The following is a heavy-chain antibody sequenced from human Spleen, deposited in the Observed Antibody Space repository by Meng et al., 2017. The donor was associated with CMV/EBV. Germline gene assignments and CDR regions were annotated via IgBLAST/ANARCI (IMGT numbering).Heavy chain of an antibody. J-gene: IGHJ4*02. V-gene: IGHV3-30*02. CDR1: GFTFSSYG. Sequence: GESLKISCAASGFTFSSYGMHWVRQAPGKGLEWVAFIRYDGSNKYYADSVKGRFTISRDNSKNTLYLQMNSLRAEDTAVYYCAKWATTSTPDFDDWGQGTLVTVSS. D-gene: IGHD5-24*01. CDR3: AKWATTSTPDFDD. CDR2: IRYDGSNK.